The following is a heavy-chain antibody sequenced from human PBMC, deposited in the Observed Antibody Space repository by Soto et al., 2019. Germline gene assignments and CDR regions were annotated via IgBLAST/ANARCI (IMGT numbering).Heavy chain of an antibody. Sequence: ASVKVSCKASGYTFTSYDINWVRQATGQGLEWMGWMNPNSGNTCYAQKFQGRVTMTRNTSISTAYMELSSLRSEDTAVYYLARARRRPYCGGDCYSYAFDIWGQGTMVTVSS. CDR2: MNPNSGNT. J-gene: IGHJ3*02. CDR3: ARARRRPYCGGDCYSYAFDI. D-gene: IGHD2-21*01. CDR1: GYTFTSYD. V-gene: IGHV1-8*01.